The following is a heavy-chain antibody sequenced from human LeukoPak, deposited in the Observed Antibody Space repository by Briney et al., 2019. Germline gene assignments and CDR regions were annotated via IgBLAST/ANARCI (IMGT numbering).Heavy chain of an antibody. J-gene: IGHJ4*02. CDR2: IYYSGST. CDR3: ARARRFLYYDSSGLDF. V-gene: IGHV4-39*07. D-gene: IGHD3-22*01. Sequence: PSETLSLTCTVSGGSISSSSYYWGWIRQPPGKGLEWIGSIYYSGSTYYNPSLKSRVTISVDTSKNQFSLKLSSVTAADTAVYYCARARRFLYYDSSGLDFWGQGTLVTVYS. CDR1: GGSISSSSYY.